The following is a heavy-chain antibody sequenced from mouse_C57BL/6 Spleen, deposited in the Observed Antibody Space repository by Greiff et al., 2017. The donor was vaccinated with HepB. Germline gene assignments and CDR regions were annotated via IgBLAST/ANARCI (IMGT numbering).Heavy chain of an antibody. D-gene: IGHD6-1*01. V-gene: IGHV5-16*01. CDR3: ARALTTGAPFDS. CDR1: GFTFSDYY. J-gene: IGHJ2*01. CDR2: INYDGSST. Sequence: EVMLVESEGGLVQPGSSMKLSCTASGFTFSDYYMAWVRQVPEKGLEWVANINYDGSSTYYLDSLKSRFIISRDNAKNILYLQMSSLKSEDTATYYCARALTTGAPFDSWGQGTTLTASS.